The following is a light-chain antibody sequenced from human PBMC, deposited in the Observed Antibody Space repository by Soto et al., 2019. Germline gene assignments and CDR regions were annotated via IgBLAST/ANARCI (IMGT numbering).Light chain of an antibody. J-gene: IGLJ3*02. CDR2: NDS. V-gene: IGLV1-47*02. CDR1: SSNIGSNY. CDR3: AAWDDSLSGWV. Sequence: QSALTQPPSASGTPGQRVTISCSGSSSNIGSNYVSWYQQLPGTAPKLLIYNDSDRPSGVPDRISGSRSGTSASLAISGLRSEDEADYYCAAWDDSLSGWVLGGGTKLTVL.